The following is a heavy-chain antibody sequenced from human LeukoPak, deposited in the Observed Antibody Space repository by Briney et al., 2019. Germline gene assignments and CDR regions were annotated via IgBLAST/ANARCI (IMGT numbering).Heavy chain of an antibody. CDR3: ARERVLYCRSTSCPPESWPLYYYYIDV. Sequence: ASETLSLTCTVSGGSISSYYWSWIRQPAGKGLEWMGRIYTSGSTNYNPSLKSRVTMSVDTSKNQFSLQQSTVTAADTAVYYCARERVLYCRSTSCPPESWPLYYYYIDVWGKGTTVTVSS. D-gene: IGHD2-2*01. CDR1: GGSISSYY. CDR2: IYTSGST. J-gene: IGHJ6*03. V-gene: IGHV4-4*07.